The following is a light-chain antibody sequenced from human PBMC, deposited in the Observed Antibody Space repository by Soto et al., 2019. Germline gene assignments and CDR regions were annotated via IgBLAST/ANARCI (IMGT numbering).Light chain of an antibody. CDR2: AAS. CDR1: QSISRY. V-gene: IGKV1-39*01. J-gene: IGKJ1*01. CDR3: QQNYRATPWT. Sequence: DIQMTQSPSSLSASVGDRITITCRASQSISRYLNWYQHKPGKAPKLLINAASSLEGGVPSRFSGSGYRTDFTLNISSLQPDDFATYYCQQNYRATPWTFGQGTKVDIK.